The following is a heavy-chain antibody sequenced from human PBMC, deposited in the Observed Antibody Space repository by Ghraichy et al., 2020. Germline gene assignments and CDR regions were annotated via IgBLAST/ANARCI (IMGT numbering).Heavy chain of an antibody. J-gene: IGHJ2*01. CDR1: GDSISSFF. Sequence: SETLSLTCTVSGDSISSFFWSWIRQPPGKGLEWIANIYYTGSINYNPSLKSRVTISVDTSKNQFSLKLNSVTAADTAVYYCARDGGDYPPGWYLDLWGRGTLVTVSS. D-gene: IGHD4-17*01. CDR3: ARDGGDYPPGWYLDL. V-gene: IGHV4-59*01. CDR2: IYYTGSI.